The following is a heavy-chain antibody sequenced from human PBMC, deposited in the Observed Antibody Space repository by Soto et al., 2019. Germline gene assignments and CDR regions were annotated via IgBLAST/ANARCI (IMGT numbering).Heavy chain of an antibody. CDR3: ARDIGSYAYAEGY. CDR1: GGSINSYW. CDR2: VYSSGTT. Sequence: QVQLQESGPGLVKPSETLSLTCSVSGGSINSYWWSWIRQPAGKGLEWIGRVYSSGTTDYNPSLNSRATMSVETSKNQVSLKLTSVTAADTAVYYWARDIGSYAYAEGYWGQGIQVTVSS. D-gene: IGHD2-2*01. J-gene: IGHJ4*02. V-gene: IGHV4-4*07.